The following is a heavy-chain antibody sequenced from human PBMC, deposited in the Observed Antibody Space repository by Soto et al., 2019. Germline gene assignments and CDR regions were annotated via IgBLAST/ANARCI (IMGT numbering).Heavy chain of an antibody. CDR3: ARAPPPLEPYYYYYYMDV. D-gene: IGHD1-1*01. V-gene: IGHV1-46*03. J-gene: IGHJ6*03. CDR1: GYTFTSYY. CDR2: INPSGGST. Sequence: QVQLVQSGAEVKKPGASVKVSCKASGYTFTSYYMHWVRQAPGQGLEWMGIINPSGGSTSYAQKFQGRVTMTRDTSTSTVYMELSSLRSEDTAVYYCARAPPPLEPYYYYYYMDVWGKGTTITVSS.